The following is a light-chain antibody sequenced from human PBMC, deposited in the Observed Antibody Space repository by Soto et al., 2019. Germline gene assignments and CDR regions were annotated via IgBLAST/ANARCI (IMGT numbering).Light chain of an antibody. CDR2: AAS. V-gene: IGKV3-20*01. CDR1: QLVGSNY. CDR3: HQYGTSPST. J-gene: IGKJ1*01. Sequence: EIVLTQSPGTLYLSPGERATLSCRASQLVGSNYLAWYQQKPGQAPRILIYAASSRATGIPDRFSGSGSGSDLTLTISRLEHEDLAVYYCHQYGTSPSTFGQGTKVEI.